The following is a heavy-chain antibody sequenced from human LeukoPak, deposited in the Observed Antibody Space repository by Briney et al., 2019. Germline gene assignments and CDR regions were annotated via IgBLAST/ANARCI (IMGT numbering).Heavy chain of an antibody. V-gene: IGHV4-38-2*02. CDR2: IYHSGST. Sequence: SETLSLTCTVSGYSISSGYYWGWIRQPPGKGLEWIGSIYHSGSTDYNPSLKSRVTISVDTSKNQFSLKLSSVTAADTAVYYCARDGSAAYYDFWSGQTNWFDPWGQGTLVTVSS. D-gene: IGHD3-3*01. CDR1: GYSISSGYY. CDR3: ARDGSAAYYDFWSGQTNWFDP. J-gene: IGHJ5*02.